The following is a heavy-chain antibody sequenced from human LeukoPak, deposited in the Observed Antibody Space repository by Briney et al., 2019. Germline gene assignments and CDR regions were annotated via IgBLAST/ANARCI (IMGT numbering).Heavy chain of an antibody. Sequence: ASVKVSCKASGYTFTDYYMHWVRQAPGQGLEWMGLVNPNSGGTNYGQHFQGRVTMTRDTSITTAYMELSRLRSDDTAVYYCAREKFDFYDSSGYKSGRGLDFWGQGTLVTVSS. J-gene: IGHJ4*02. CDR2: VNPNSGGT. CDR1: GYTFTDYY. D-gene: IGHD3-22*01. V-gene: IGHV1-2*02. CDR3: AREKFDFYDSSGYKSGRGLDF.